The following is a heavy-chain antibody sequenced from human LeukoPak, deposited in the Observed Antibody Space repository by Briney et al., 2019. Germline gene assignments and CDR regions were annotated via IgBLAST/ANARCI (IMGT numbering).Heavy chain of an antibody. V-gene: IGHV4-39*01. CDR1: GASLARDMYH. Sequence: PSETLSLTCTVSGASLARDMYHWCWVRQSPGKGLEWLGTIYYDGSTFYSPSFKSRVTISINASKKQLSLNLASVTAADTAVYYCARRGDAWQILYSFDVWGQGTAVIVSS. D-gene: IGHD2-15*01. CDR3: ARRGDAWQILYSFDV. CDR2: IYYDGST. J-gene: IGHJ3*01.